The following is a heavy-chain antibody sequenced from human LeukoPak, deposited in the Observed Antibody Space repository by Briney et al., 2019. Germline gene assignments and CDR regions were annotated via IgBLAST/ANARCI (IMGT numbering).Heavy chain of an antibody. CDR3: ARDPPGIRVPGV. CDR2: LYSGGTT. J-gene: IGHJ4*02. Sequence: GGSLRLSCAASGITVSSNYMTWVRQAPGKGLEGFSVLYSGGTTYYADSVKGRFTISRDNSKNTLYLQMDSLRVEDTAVYYCARDPPGIRVPGVWGQGTLVTVSS. CDR1: GITVSSNY. D-gene: IGHD6-19*01. V-gene: IGHV3-53*01.